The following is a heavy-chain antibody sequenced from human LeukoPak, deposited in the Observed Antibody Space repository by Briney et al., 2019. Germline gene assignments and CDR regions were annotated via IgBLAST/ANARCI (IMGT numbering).Heavy chain of an antibody. CDR3: AILPPDSSGPELVY. CDR2: ISYDGSNK. D-gene: IGHD3-22*01. Sequence: GGSLRLSCAASGFTFSSYGMHWVRQAPGKGLEWVAVISYDGSNKYYADSVKGRFTISRDNSKNTLYLQMNSLRAEDTAVYYCAILPPDSSGPELVYWGQGTLATVSS. V-gene: IGHV3-30*03. J-gene: IGHJ4*02. CDR1: GFTFSSYG.